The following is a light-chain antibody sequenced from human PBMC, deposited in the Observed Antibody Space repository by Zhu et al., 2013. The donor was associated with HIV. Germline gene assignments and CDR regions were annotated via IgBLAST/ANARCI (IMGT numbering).Light chain of an antibody. CDR3: QQSYSTPHT. Sequence: DIQMTQSPSSLSASVGDRVTITCRASQDIRNHLGWYQQKPGKAPKVLIYAASSLQSGVPSRFSGSGSGTDFTLTISSLQPEDFAAYYCQQSYSTPHTFGQGTKLQIK. CDR1: QDIRNH. J-gene: IGKJ2*01. CDR2: AAS. V-gene: IGKV1-39*01.